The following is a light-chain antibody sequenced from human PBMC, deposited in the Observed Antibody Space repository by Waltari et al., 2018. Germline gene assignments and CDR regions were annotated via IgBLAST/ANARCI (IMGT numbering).Light chain of an antibody. CDR1: DSLLHTDGKTY. J-gene: IGKJ5*01. CDR2: EVS. CDR3: MQSIELPT. Sequence: VLTQTPPSLSVTPGQPASISCKSGDSLLHTDGKTYLYWYLQTSGQSPQPLISEVSSRFSGVPDRICGSGSGTDFTLKISRVEAEDVGVYYCMQSIELPTFGQGTRLEIK. V-gene: IGKV2D-29*02.